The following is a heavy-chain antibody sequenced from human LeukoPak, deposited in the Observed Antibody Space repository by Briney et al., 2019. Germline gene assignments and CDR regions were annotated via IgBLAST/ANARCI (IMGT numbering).Heavy chain of an antibody. V-gene: IGHV3-30*02. CDR1: GFTFSSYG. Sequence: GGSLRLSCAASGFTFSSYGMHWVRQAPGKGLEWVAFVRYDGSNKYYADSVKGRFTISRDNSKNTLYLQMNSLRAEDTAVYYCARGEYYYDSSGYNPWGQGTLVTVSS. CDR3: ARGEYYYDSSGYNP. D-gene: IGHD3-22*01. CDR2: VRYDGSNK. J-gene: IGHJ5*02.